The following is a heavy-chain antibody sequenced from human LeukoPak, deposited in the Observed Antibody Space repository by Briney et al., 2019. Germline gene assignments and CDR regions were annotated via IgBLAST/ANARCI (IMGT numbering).Heavy chain of an antibody. J-gene: IGHJ6*03. CDR2: ISYDGSNK. V-gene: IGHV3-30*18. CDR1: GFTFSSYG. D-gene: IGHD6-19*01. CDR3: AKTRRSIAVAGTLIHYYYYMDV. Sequence: GRSLRPSCAASGFTFSSYGMHWVRQAPGKGLEWVAVISYDGSNKYYADSVKGRFTISRDNSKNTLYLQMNSLRAEDTAVYYCAKTRRSIAVAGTLIHYYYYMDVWGKGTTVTVSS.